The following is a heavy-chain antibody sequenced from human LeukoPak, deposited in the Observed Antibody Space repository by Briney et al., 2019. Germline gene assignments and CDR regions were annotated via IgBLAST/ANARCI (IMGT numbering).Heavy chain of an antibody. Sequence: GASVKVSCKASGYTFTSYAMNWVRQAPGQGLEWMGWINTNTGNPTYAQGFTGRFVFSLDTSVSTAYLHISSLKAEDTAVYYCARVGSGSYYIPISKQTPMAPDYWGQGTLVTVSS. CDR3: ARVGSGSYYIPISKQTPMAPDY. CDR1: GYTFTSYA. D-gene: IGHD3-10*01. J-gene: IGHJ4*02. V-gene: IGHV7-4-1*02. CDR2: INTNTGNP.